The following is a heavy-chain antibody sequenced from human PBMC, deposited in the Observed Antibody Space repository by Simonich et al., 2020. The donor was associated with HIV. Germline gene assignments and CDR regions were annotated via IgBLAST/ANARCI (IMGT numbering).Heavy chain of an antibody. J-gene: IGHJ5*02. CDR1: GGSFSGYY. CDR3: ARGTQRASWGYPPRHWFDT. V-gene: IGHV4-34*01. Sequence: QVHLQQWGAGLLKPSETLSLTCAVYGGSFSGYYWSWIRQPPGKGLGWIGEIDHSERTNYNPTLKSRVTMSVDTSKNQFSLKLTSVTAADTAVYYCARGTQRASWGYPPRHWFDTWGQGTLVTVSS. CDR2: IDHSERT. D-gene: IGHD7-27*01.